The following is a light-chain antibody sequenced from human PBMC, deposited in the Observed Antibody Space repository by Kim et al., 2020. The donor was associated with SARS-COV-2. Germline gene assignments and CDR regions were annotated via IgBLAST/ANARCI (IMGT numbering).Light chain of an antibody. CDR1: SSDVGGYNY. V-gene: IGLV2-11*01. CDR2: DVT. J-gene: IGLJ2*01. CDR3: FSYAGSFTLV. Sequence: QSALTQPRSVSGSPGQSVTISCTGTSSDVGGYNYVSWYQQHPGKAPKLMIYDVTNRPSGVPDRFSGSKSGNTASLTISGLQAEDGADYFCFSYAGSFTLVFGGGTQLTVL.